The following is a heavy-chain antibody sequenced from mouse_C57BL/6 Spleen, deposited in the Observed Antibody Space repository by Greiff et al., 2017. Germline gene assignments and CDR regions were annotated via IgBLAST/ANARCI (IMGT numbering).Heavy chain of an antibody. Sequence: EVKLVESGGGLVKPGGSLKLSCAASGFTFSSYAMSWVRQTPEKRLEWVATISDGGSSTYYPDNVRGRFTISRDNAKNNLYLQMSHLKSDDTSMYYCARAQGAYWGQGTLVTVSA. CDR2: ISDGGSST. CDR1: GFTFSSYA. D-gene: IGHD1-3*01. J-gene: IGHJ3*01. CDR3: ARAQGAY. V-gene: IGHV5-4*03.